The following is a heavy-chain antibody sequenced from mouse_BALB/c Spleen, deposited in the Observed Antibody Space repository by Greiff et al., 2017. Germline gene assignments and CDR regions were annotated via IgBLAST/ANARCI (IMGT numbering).Heavy chain of an antibody. V-gene: IGHV2-6-4*01. D-gene: IGHD1-2*01. CDR2: IWGGGST. J-gene: IGHJ3*01. CDR3: ASAITTASSWFAY. CDR1: GFSLSRYS. Sequence: QVQLKESGPGLVAPSQSLSITCTVSGFSLSRYSVHWVRQPPGKGLEWLGMIWGGGSTDYNSALKSRLSISKDNSKSQVFLKMNSLQTDDTAMYYCASAITTASSWFAYWGQGTLVTVSA.